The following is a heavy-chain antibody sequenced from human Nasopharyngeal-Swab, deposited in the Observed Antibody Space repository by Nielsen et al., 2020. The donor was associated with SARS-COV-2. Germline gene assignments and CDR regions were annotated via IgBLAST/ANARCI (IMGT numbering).Heavy chain of an antibody. CDR3: AKDGVYSSSWSPYYYYYYGMDV. Sequence: GESLKISCAASGFTFSSYEMNWVRQAPGKGLEWVSYISSSGSTIYYADSVKGRFTISRDNAKNSLYLQMNSLRAEDTAVYYCAKDGVYSSSWSPYYYYYYGMDVWGQGTTVTVSS. J-gene: IGHJ6*02. CDR1: GFTFSSYE. CDR2: ISSSGSTI. V-gene: IGHV3-48*03. D-gene: IGHD6-13*01.